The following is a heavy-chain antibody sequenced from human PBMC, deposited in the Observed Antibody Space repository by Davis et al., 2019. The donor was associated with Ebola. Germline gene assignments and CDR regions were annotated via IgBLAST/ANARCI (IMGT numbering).Heavy chain of an antibody. CDR1: GGTFSSYA. V-gene: IGHV3-23*01. J-gene: IGHJ6*02. CDR2: ISGSGGST. Sequence: SCKASGGTFSSYAMSWVRQAPGKGLEWVSAISGSGGSTYYADSVKGRFTISRDNSKNTLYLQMNSLRAEDTAVYYCATSLTIFGVVISYYYYGMDVWGQGTTVTVSS. CDR3: ATSLTIFGVVISYYYYGMDV. D-gene: IGHD3-3*01.